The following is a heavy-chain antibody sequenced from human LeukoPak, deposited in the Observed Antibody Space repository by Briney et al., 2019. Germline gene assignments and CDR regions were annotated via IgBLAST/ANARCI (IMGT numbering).Heavy chain of an antibody. J-gene: IGHJ4*02. V-gene: IGHV3-48*01. Sequence: GGSLRLSCAASGFTFSSYSMNWVRQAPGKGLEWVSYISSSSSTIYYADSVKGRFTISRDNAKNSLYLQMNSLRAEDTAVHYCARVAPDIVVVPAAIDYWGQGTLVTVSS. D-gene: IGHD2-2*02. CDR2: ISSSSSTI. CDR3: ARVAPDIVVVPAAIDY. CDR1: GFTFSSYS.